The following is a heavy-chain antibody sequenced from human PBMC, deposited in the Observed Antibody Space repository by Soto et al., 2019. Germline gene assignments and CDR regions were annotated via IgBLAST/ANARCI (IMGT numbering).Heavy chain of an antibody. D-gene: IGHD6-19*01. V-gene: IGHV3-33*01. Sequence: PGGSQRLSYAALEFTFSNYGSHCVRQDTGKGLEWVAVIWYDGSNKYYADSVKGRFTISRDNSKNTLYLQMNSLRAEDTAVYYCARDQQWLVRISVANDYWGQGTLVTVSP. CDR3: ARDQQWLVRISVANDY. CDR1: EFTFSNYG. CDR2: IWYDGSNK. J-gene: IGHJ4*02.